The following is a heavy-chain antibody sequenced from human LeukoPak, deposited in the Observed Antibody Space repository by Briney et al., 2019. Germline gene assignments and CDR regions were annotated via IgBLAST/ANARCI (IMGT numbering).Heavy chain of an antibody. Sequence: GGSLRLSCATSGFIFSNYAVNWVRQAPGKGLEWVSIISGSGDTTYYADSVKGRFTISRDNSKNILYLQMNSLRAEDTAVYYCAKTLQVATYTVPNFDSWGQGTLVTVSS. CDR2: ISGSGDTT. V-gene: IGHV3-23*01. CDR3: AKTLQVATYTVPNFDS. J-gene: IGHJ4*02. D-gene: IGHD3-16*01. CDR1: GFIFSNYA.